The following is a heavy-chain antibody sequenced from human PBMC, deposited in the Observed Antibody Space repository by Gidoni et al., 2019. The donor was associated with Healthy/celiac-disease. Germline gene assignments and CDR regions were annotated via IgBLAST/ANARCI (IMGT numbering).Heavy chain of an antibody. CDR2: ISYDGSNK. CDR3: ARGDPRQAYYDFWSGYPRGWFDP. CDR1: GFPFSSSA. V-gene: IGHV3-30-3*01. D-gene: IGHD3-3*01. J-gene: IGHJ5*02. Sequence: VQLVESGGGVVHHGRSLSFSFAASGFPFSSSAMHWVPEAPGKGLGWVAVISYDGSNKYYADSVKGRFTISRDNSKNTLYLQMNSLRAEDTAVYYCARGDPRQAYYDFWSGYPRGWFDPWGQGTLVTVSS.